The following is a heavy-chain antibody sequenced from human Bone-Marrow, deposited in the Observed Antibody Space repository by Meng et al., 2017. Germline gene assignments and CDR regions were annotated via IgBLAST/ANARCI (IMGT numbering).Heavy chain of an antibody. CDR2: IRRKSSGERT. J-gene: IGHJ4*02. Sequence: GGSLRLSCTASGFTFSDFAMSWFRQAPGKGLEWVGFIRRKSSGERTEYAASVKGRCTISRDDFKSIAYLQINSLKIEDTAMYYCARDPSSSSWYFDYWGQGTLVTVSS. CDR3: ARDPSSSSWYFDY. V-gene: IGHV3-49*03. D-gene: IGHD6-13*01. CDR1: GFTFSDFA.